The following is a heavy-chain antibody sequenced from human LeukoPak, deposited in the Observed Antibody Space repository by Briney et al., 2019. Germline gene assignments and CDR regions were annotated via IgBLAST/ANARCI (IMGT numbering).Heavy chain of an antibody. V-gene: IGHV3-21*01. CDR3: AREASGYYSFDY. Sequence: NAGGSLRLSCAASGFTFRNYGMHWVRQAPGEGLEWVSSITSSSSYIYYADSVKGRFTISRDNAKNSLYLQMNSLRAEDTAVYYCAREASGYYSFDYWGQGTLVTVSS. J-gene: IGHJ4*02. D-gene: IGHD3-22*01. CDR2: ITSSSSYI. CDR1: GFTFRNYG.